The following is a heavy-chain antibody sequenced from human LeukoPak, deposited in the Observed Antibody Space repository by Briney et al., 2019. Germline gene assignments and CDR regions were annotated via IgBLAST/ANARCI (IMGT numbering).Heavy chain of an antibody. CDR1: GFTLSTYN. CDR3: AKDDGDVLLWFGEFDY. D-gene: IGHD3-10*01. CDR2: ISTSSSYI. J-gene: IGHJ4*02. V-gene: IGHV3-21*04. Sequence: SGGSLRLSCAASGFTLSTYNMKWVRQAPRKGLEWVSSISTSSSYIYYADSVKGRFTISRDNARNSLYLQMNSLRAEDTAVYYCAKDDGDVLLWFGEFDYWGQGTLVTVSS.